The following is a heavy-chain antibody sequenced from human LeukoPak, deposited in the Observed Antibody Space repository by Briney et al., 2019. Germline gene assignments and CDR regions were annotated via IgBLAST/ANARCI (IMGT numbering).Heavy chain of an antibody. Sequence: GGSLRLSCAASGFTVSSNYMSWVRQAPGKGLEWVAVISYDGSNKYYADSVKGRFTISRDNSKNTLYLQMNSLRAEDTAVYYCAREGIAVAGIDYWGQGTLVTVSS. D-gene: IGHD6-19*01. CDR1: GFTVSSNY. V-gene: IGHV3-30-3*01. CDR3: AREGIAVAGIDY. J-gene: IGHJ4*02. CDR2: ISYDGSNK.